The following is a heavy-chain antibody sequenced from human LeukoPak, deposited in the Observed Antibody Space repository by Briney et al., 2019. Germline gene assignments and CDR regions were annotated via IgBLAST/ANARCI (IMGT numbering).Heavy chain of an antibody. V-gene: IGHV1-46*01. D-gene: IGHD4-11*01. Sequence: ASVKVSCKASGYTFTNYYIHWVRQAPGQGLEWMGITDPIGGSTNYAQKFQGRVTMTRDTSTSTVYMELSSLRSEDSAVYYCARWTTAYLDYWGQGTLVTVSS. CDR2: TDPIGGST. CDR3: ARWTTAYLDY. CDR1: GYTFTNYY. J-gene: IGHJ4*02.